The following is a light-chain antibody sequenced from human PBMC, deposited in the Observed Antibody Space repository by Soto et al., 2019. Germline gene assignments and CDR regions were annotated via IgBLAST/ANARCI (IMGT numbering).Light chain of an antibody. CDR1: QVISSW. J-gene: IGKJ1*01. Sequence: DIQMTQSPSSVSASVGDRVTITCRASQVISSWLAWYQQKPGKAPKLLIYAASSLQSGVPSRLSASVSGTDFTLTISSLQPEDFATYYCQQANSFPRTFGQGTKVEIK. CDR2: AAS. V-gene: IGKV1-12*01. CDR3: QQANSFPRT.